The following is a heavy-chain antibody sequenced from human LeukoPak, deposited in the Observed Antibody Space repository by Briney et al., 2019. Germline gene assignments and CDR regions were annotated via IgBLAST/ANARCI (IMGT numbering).Heavy chain of an antibody. J-gene: IGHJ3*02. CDR2: IKQDGSET. D-gene: IGHD3-10*01. Sequence: AGSLRLSCAASGFSFSTYRMTWVRQAPGKGQEWVADIKQDGSETFYVDSVKGRFTISRDNAKNSLYLQMNSLRAEDTAVYYCARGNGGVFDIWGQGTMVTVSS. V-gene: IGHV3-7*04. CDR1: GFSFSTYR. CDR3: ARGNGGVFDI.